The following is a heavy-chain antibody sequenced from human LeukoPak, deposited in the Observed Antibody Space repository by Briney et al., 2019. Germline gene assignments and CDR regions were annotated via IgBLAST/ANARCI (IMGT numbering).Heavy chain of an antibody. Sequence: GGSLRLSCAASGFTFSSYAMSWVRQAPGKGLEWVSAISGSGGSTYYADSVKGRFTISRDNSKNTLYLQMNSLRAEDTAVYYCAKDPRGIYYGFDQTWDYWGQGTLVTVSS. CDR2: ISGSGGST. CDR3: AKDPRGIYYGFDQTWDY. CDR1: GFTFSSYA. V-gene: IGHV3-23*01. D-gene: IGHD3-10*01. J-gene: IGHJ4*02.